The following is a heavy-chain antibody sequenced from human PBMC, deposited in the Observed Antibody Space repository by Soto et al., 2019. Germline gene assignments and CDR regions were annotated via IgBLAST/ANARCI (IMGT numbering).Heavy chain of an antibody. D-gene: IGHD6-6*01. CDR3: ARGVSDVEYSSSSWYDGGRYFAY. CDR1: GFTFSDHY. V-gene: IGHV3-72*01. J-gene: IGHJ4*02. CDR2: TRNKANSYTT. Sequence: EVQLVESGGGLVQPGGSLRLSCAASGFTFSDHYMDWVRQAPGKGLEWVGRTRNKANSYTTEYAAYVKGRFTISRDDSKNSRYLQMNGVKTEDTAVYYCARGVSDVEYSSSSWYDGGRYFAYWGQGALVTVFS.